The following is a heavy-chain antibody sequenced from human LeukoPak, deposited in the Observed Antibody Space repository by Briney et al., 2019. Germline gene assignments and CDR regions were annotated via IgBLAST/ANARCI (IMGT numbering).Heavy chain of an antibody. CDR1: GYTFTDYY. CDR3: TREEPRHYFDF. D-gene: IGHD1-26*01. Sequence: ASVKVSCKTSGYTFTDYYIHWVRQAPGQGLERMGIINPTGGSTSYAQKFQGRITLTRDTSTNTVYMEVSSLRSEDTAVYYCTREEPRHYFDFWGQGSLVTVSS. J-gene: IGHJ4*02. V-gene: IGHV1-46*01. CDR2: INPTGGST.